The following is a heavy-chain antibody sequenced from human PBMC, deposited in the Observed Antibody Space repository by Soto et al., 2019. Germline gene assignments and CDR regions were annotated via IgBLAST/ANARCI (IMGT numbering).Heavy chain of an antibody. Sequence: SETLSLTCAVSGGSISSSSYYWGWIRQPPGKGLEWIGSIYYSGSTYYNPSLKSRVTISVDTSKNQFSLKLSSVTAADTAVYYCARHQGDDYYYYYYGMDVWGQGTTVTVSS. CDR3: ARHQGDDYYYYYYGMDV. D-gene: IGHD3-16*01. CDR1: GGSISSSSYY. J-gene: IGHJ6*02. V-gene: IGHV4-39*01. CDR2: IYYSGST.